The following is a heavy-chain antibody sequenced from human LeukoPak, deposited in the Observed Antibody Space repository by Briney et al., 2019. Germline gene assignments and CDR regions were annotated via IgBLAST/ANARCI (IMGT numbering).Heavy chain of an antibody. CDR2: INHSGSS. D-gene: IGHD2-2*01. CDR3: ARGLSQLPPGDY. J-gene: IGHJ4*02. Sequence: PSETLSLTCAVYGGSLSGYYWSWIRQPTGKGLEWIGQINHSGSSNYNPSLKSRVTMSVDTSKNQFSLNLNSVTAADTAVYFCARGLSQLPPGDYWGQGTLVTVSS. CDR1: GGSLSGYY. V-gene: IGHV4-34*01.